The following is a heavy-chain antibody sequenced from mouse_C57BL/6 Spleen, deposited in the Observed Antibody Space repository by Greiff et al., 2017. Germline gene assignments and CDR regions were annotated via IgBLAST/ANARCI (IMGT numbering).Heavy chain of an antibody. J-gene: IGHJ4*01. CDR3: VRRDYDYDCYAMGD. V-gene: IGHV10-1*01. CDR1: GFSFTTYA. CDR2: IRSKSNNYAT. D-gene: IGHD2-4*01. Sequence: EVQLLESGGGLVQPKGSLKLSCAASGFSFTTYAMNWVRQAPGKGLEWVARIRSKSNNYATYYADSVKDIFTISRENSESMLYLQMNNLKTEDTAKYYCVRRDYDYDCYAMGDWGKVASVTVSS.